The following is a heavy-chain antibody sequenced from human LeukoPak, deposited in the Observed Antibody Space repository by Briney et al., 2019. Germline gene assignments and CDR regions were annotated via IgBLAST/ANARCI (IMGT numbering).Heavy chain of an antibody. CDR1: GFTFSTYD. CDR2: IGKVDDR. J-gene: IGHJ5*02. CDR3: ARGAPNGFDP. Sequence: GRSLRPSCVASGFTFSTYDMHWVRQATGKGLEWVSGIGKVDDRYYLGSVRGRFTISREDAKNSVYLQMNSLRADDTAVYYCARGAPNGFDPWGQGTLVTVSS. V-gene: IGHV3-13*01.